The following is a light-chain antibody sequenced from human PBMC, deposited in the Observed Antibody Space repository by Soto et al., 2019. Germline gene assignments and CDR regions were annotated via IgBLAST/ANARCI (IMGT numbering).Light chain of an antibody. CDR1: SSNIGNNY. CDR3: GPWDTSLRAVV. V-gene: IGLV1-51*01. J-gene: IGLJ2*01. CDR2: DNN. Sequence: QSVLTQPPSVSAAPGQKVTISCSGSSSNIGNNYVSWYQHLPGTAPKLLIYDNNERPSGIPDRFSGSKSGTSATLGITGLQTGDEADYYCGPWDTSLRAVVFGGGTKLTVL.